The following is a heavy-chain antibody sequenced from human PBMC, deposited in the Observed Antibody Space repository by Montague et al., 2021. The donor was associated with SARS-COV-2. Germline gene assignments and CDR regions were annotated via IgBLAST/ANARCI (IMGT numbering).Heavy chain of an antibody. CDR2: IYYSGST. J-gene: IGHJ4*02. D-gene: IGHD6-6*01. CDR3: ARGREYSSSAGFDY. CDR1: GGSISSYY. Sequence: SETLSLTCTVSGGSISSYYWSWIRQPPGKGLEWIGNIYYSGSTXXXPSXXGRVTISVDTSKNQFSLKLSSVTAADTAVYYCARGREYSSSAGFDYWGQGTLVTVSS. V-gene: IGHV4-59*01.